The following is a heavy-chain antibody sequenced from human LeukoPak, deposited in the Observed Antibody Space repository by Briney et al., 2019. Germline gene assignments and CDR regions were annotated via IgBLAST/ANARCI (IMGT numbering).Heavy chain of an antibody. CDR1: GGSFSGYY. CDR3: ARFPLEPYTSGAIDY. V-gene: IGHV4-34*01. J-gene: IGHJ4*02. CDR2: INHSGST. D-gene: IGHD6-19*01. Sequence: ASETLSLTCAVYGGSFSGYYWSWIRQPPGKGLEWIGEINHSGSTNYNPSLKSRVTISVDTSKNQFSLKLSSVTAADTAVYYCARFPLEPYTSGAIDYWGQGTLVTVSS.